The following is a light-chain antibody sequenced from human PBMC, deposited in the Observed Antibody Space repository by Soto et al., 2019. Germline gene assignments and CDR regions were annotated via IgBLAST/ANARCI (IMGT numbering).Light chain of an antibody. Sequence: DIQMTQSPSSLSASVGDSVTMTCQASQAIKNFLNWYQQKPGKAPKLLIYDAFKLDTGVPSRFSGSGSGTDFTFTISSLQPEDIATYFCQQYDSLPPTFGGGNKVEI. CDR3: QQYDSLPPT. CDR1: QAIKNF. V-gene: IGKV1-33*01. CDR2: DAF. J-gene: IGKJ4*01.